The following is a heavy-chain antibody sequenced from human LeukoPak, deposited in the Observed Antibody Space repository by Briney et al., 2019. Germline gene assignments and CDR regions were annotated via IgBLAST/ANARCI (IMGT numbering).Heavy chain of an antibody. CDR1: GFTSSSYA. V-gene: IGHV3-23*01. D-gene: IGHD3-16*02. CDR3: ATDFTFGGVIAIFDY. J-gene: IGHJ4*02. CDR2: ISGSGGST. Sequence: GGSLRLSCAASGFTSSSYAMSWVRQAPGKGLEWVSAISGSGGSTYYADSVKGRFTISRDNSKNTLYLQMNSLRAEDKALYYCATDFTFGGVIAIFDYWGQGTLVTVSS.